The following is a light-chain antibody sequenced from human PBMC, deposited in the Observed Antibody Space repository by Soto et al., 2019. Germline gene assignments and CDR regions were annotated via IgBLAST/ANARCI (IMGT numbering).Light chain of an antibody. V-gene: IGKV1-5*03. CDR3: QQYNDYSAWT. CDR2: EAS. J-gene: IGKJ1*01. Sequence: IQMNKSPAALSASVSDKGTITCLARQSMNKWRARYQQKPGKAPTLLIYEASILQNGVPSRFSGNESGTEFSLPISSLRPDDFATYYCQQYNDYSAWTFGQGTKVDIK. CDR1: QSMNKW.